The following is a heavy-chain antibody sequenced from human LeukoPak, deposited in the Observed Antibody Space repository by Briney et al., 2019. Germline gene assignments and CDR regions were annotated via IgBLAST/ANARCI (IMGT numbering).Heavy chain of an antibody. CDR1: GGTFSSYA. J-gene: IGHJ4*02. CDR3: ASTYYYDSSGHQGFDY. Sequence: ASVKVSCKASGGTFSSYAISWARQAPGQGLEWMGGIIPIFGTANYAQKFQGRVTITTDESTSTAYMELSSLRSEDTAVYYCASTYYYDSSGHQGFDYWGQGTLVTVSS. V-gene: IGHV1-69*05. D-gene: IGHD3-22*01. CDR2: IIPIFGTA.